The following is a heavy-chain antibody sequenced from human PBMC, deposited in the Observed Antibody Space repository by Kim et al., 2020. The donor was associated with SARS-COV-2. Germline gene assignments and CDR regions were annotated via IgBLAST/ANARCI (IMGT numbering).Heavy chain of an antibody. V-gene: IGHV4-59*08. D-gene: IGHD2-15*01. J-gene: IGHJ4*02. CDR1: GGSISSYY. Sequence: SETLSLTCTVSGGSISSYYWSWIRQPPGKGLEWIGYIYYSGSTNYNPSLKSRVTISVDTSKNQFSLKLSSVTAADTAVYYCARRALGYCSGGSCYSGFDYWGQGTLITVSS. CDR3: ARRALGYCSGGSCYSGFDY. CDR2: IYYSGST.